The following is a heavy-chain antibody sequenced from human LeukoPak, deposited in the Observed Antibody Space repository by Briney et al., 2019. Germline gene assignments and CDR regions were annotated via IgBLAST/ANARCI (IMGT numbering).Heavy chain of an antibody. CDR1: GFTFSTYG. V-gene: IGHV3-30*02. D-gene: IGHD3-3*01. J-gene: IGHJ4*02. CDR3: ARAVRFLEPNSY. CDR2: IRFDGSNK. Sequence: GGSLRPSCAASGFTFSTYGMHWVRQAPGKGLEWVAFIRFDGSNKYYADSMKGRFTISRDNAKNSLYLQMNSLRAEDTAVYYCARAVRFLEPNSYWGQGTLVTVSS.